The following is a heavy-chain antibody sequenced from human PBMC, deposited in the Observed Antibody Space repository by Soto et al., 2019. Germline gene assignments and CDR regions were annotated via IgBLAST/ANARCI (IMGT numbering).Heavy chain of an antibody. V-gene: IGHV1-69*13. J-gene: IGHJ6*02. CDR2: IIPIFGTA. D-gene: IGHD5-12*01. Sequence: RASVKVSCKASGSTFSSYAISWVRQAPGQGLEWMGGIIPIFGTANYAQKFQGRVTITADESTSTAYMELSSLRSEDTAVYYCARDAVEMATIRYYYYGMDVWGQGTTVTVSS. CDR3: ARDAVEMATIRYYYYGMDV. CDR1: GSTFSSYA.